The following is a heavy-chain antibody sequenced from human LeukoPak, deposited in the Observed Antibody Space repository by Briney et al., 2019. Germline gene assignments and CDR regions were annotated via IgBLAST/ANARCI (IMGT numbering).Heavy chain of an antibody. CDR3: APDPLEDTAMVLFDY. V-gene: IGHV3-21*01. Sequence: GGSLRLSCAASGFTVSSNYMSWVRQAPGKGLEWVSSISSSSSYIYYADSVKGRFTISRDNAKNSLYLQMNSLRAEDTAVYYCAPDPLEDTAMVLFDYWGQGTLVTVSS. J-gene: IGHJ4*02. D-gene: IGHD5-18*01. CDR2: ISSSSSYI. CDR1: GFTVSSNY.